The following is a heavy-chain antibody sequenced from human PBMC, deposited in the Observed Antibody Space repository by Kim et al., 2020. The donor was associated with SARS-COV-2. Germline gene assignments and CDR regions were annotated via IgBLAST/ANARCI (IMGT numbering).Heavy chain of an antibody. CDR3: ARRSGWYTDY. CDR2: DT. D-gene: IGHD6-19*01. V-gene: IGHV5-51*01. J-gene: IGHJ4*02. Sequence: DTRYSPSFQGQVTISADKSISPAYLQWSSLKASDTGMYYCARRSGWYTDYWGQGTLVTVSS.